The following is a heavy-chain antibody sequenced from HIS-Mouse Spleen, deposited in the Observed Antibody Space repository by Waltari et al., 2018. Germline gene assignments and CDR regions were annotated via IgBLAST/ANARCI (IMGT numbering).Heavy chain of an antibody. CDR3: AREIPYSSSWYDWYFDL. V-gene: IGHV4-39*07. Sequence: QLQLQESGPGLVKPSETPSPTCTVPGGSISSSSYDWGWIRQPPGKGLEWIGSIYYSGSTYYNPSLKSRVTISVDTSKNQFSLKLSSVTAADTAVYYCAREIPYSSSWYDWYFDLWDRGTLVTVSS. J-gene: IGHJ2*01. CDR2: IYYSGST. CDR1: GGSISSSSYD. D-gene: IGHD6-13*01.